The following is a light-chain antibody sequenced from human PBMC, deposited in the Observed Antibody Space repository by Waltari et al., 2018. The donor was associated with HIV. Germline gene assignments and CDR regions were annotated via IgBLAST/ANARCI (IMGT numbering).Light chain of an antibody. CDR2: EVS. CDR3: SSYRSSSTLEV. CDR1: SSDVGGYNY. Sequence: QSALPQPASVSGSPGRSITISSTGTSSDVGGYNYFSWYQQHPGKAPKLMIYEVSNRPSGVSNRFSGSKSGNTASLTISGLQAEDEADYYCSSYRSSSTLEVFGTGTKVTVL. V-gene: IGLV2-14*01. J-gene: IGLJ1*01.